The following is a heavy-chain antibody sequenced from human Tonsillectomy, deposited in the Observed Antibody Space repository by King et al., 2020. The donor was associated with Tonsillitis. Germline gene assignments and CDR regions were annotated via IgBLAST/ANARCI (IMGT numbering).Heavy chain of an antibody. D-gene: IGHD4-11*01. Sequence: VQLVESGAEVKKPGASVKVSCTASGYTFTDYYIHWVRQAPGQGLEWMGWINPYSGTTNSAQKFQGIFTMTRDTSINTAYMELSRLRSDDTALYYCAREQSTRATHDAFDIWGQGTMVTVSS. CDR2: INPYSGTT. J-gene: IGHJ3*02. CDR1: GYTFTDYY. CDR3: AREQSTRATHDAFDI. V-gene: IGHV1-2*02.